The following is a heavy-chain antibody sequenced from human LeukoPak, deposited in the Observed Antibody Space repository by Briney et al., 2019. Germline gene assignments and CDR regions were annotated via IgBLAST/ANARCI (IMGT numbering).Heavy chain of an antibody. CDR2: ISYDGSNK. V-gene: IGHV3-30-3*01. Sequence: GGSLRLSCAASGLTFSSYAMHWVRQAPGKGLEWVAVISYDGSNKYYADSVKGRFTISRDNSKNTLYLQMNSLRAEDTAVYYCARDLYGSFDYWGQRTLVTVSS. J-gene: IGHJ4*02. CDR1: GLTFSSYA. D-gene: IGHD3-10*01. CDR3: ARDLYGSFDY.